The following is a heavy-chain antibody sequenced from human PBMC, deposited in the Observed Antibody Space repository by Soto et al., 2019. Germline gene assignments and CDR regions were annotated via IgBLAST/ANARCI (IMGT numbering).Heavy chain of an antibody. D-gene: IGHD3-22*01. Sequence: SETMSLTCAVAGGSISSGGCSWSWIRQPPGKGLECIGYIYHSVSANYNPSLKSRVTISVDTSKNQFSLKLSSVTAADTVVYYCARRYYYDNSAYSLDYWGPGTLVTVSS. CDR1: GGSISSGGCS. J-gene: IGHJ4*02. CDR3: ARRYYYDNSAYSLDY. V-gene: IGHV4-30-2*01. CDR2: IYHSVSA.